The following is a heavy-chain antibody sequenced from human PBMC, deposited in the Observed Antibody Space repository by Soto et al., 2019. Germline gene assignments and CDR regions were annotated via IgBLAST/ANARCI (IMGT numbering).Heavy chain of an antibody. CDR2: ISSSGGDT. J-gene: IGHJ4*02. D-gene: IGHD2-2*01. V-gene: IGHV3-23*01. CDR3: PRRYCTTTSCVRDIGY. CDR1: GCTFTNYA. Sequence: EVCLRLSCAASGCTFTNYAMTWVRQAPWKGLEWVSTISSSGGDTYYADSRKCLFIISRDNSKNRLYLQMNDLRAVDTAVYSFPRRYCTTTSCVRDIGYWGRQTLVTVSS.